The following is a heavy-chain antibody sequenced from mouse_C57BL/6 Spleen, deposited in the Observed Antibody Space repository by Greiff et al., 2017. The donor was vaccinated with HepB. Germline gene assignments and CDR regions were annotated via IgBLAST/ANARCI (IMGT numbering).Heavy chain of an antibody. J-gene: IGHJ2*01. CDR3: TVGYGNYGRDY. D-gene: IGHD2-1*01. CDR2: IDPDDGDT. CDR1: GFNFKDYY. Sequence: EVQLQQSGAELVRPGASVKLSCTASGFNFKDYYMHWVKQRPEQGLEWIGRIDPDDGDTEYAPKFQGKATMTADTSSNTAYLQRSRLTSEDTAVYCCTVGYGNYGRDYWGQGTTLTVSS. V-gene: IGHV14-1*01.